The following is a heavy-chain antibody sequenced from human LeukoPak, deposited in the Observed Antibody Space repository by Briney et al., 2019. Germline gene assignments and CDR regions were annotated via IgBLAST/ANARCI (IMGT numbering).Heavy chain of an antibody. CDR2: IILIFGTA. Sequence: SVKVSFKASGGTFTSYAISWVRQAPGQGLGWMGGIILIFGTANYAQKFQGRVTITTDESTSTAYMELSSLRSEDTAVYYCAREFLRGYIAAAGTNWFDPWGQGTLVTVSS. J-gene: IGHJ5*02. D-gene: IGHD6-13*01. CDR3: AREFLRGYIAAAGTNWFDP. V-gene: IGHV1-69*05. CDR1: GGTFTSYA.